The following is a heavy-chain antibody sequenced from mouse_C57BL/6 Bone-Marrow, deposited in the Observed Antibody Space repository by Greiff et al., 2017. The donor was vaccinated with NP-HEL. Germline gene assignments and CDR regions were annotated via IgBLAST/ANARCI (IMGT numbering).Heavy chain of an antibody. Sequence: SPPGLVQPSQSLSITCTVSGFSLTSYGVHWVRQSPGKGLEWLGVIWSGGSTDYNAAFISRLSISKDNSKSQVFFKMNSLQADDTAIYYCASYYGSSPLYAMDYWGQGTSVTVSS. CDR1: GFSLTSYG. J-gene: IGHJ4*01. V-gene: IGHV2-2*01. D-gene: IGHD1-1*01. CDR2: IWSGGST. CDR3: ASYYGSSPLYAMDY.